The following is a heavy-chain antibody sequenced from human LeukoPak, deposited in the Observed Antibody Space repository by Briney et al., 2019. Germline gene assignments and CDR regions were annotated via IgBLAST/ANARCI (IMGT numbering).Heavy chain of an antibody. CDR3: ARDGPAYYDSSGYSDY. Sequence: PGGSLRLSCAASGFTFSNYEMNWVRQASGKGLEWVSFISTSGSTIYYADSVKGRFTISRDNAKNSLYLQMNSLRAEDTAVYYCARDGPAYYDSSGYSDYWGRGILVTVSS. V-gene: IGHV3-48*03. CDR2: ISTSGSTI. J-gene: IGHJ4*02. D-gene: IGHD3-22*01. CDR1: GFTFSNYE.